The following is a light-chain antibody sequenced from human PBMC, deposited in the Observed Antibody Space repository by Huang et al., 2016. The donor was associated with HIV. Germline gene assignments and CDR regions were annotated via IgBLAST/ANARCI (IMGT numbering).Light chain of an antibody. V-gene: IGKV1-39*01. CDR1: QSISIY. J-gene: IGKJ1*01. Sequence: DIQMTQSPSSLSASVGDRVTITCRASQSISIYLSWYQQKPGKAPKPLIYDTFRLQSVVPSRFSGSGSGTDFTLTITILQPEDFATYYCQQSYSTTVTFGQGTKVEI. CDR2: DTF. CDR3: QQSYSTTVT.